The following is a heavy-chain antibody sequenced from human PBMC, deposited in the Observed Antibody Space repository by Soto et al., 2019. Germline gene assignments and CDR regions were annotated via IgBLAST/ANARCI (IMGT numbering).Heavy chain of an antibody. J-gene: IGHJ4*02. CDR3: ARDYVGYCSSTSCYESGDY. D-gene: IGHD2-2*01. CDR2: INWNGGST. Sequence: EVPLVESGGGVVRPGGSLRLSCAASGFTFDDYGMSWVRQAPGQGLEWVSGINWNGGSTGYADSVKGRFTISRDNAKNSLYLQMNSLRAEDTALYYCARDYVGYCSSTSCYESGDYWGQGTLVTVSS. V-gene: IGHV3-20*04. CDR1: GFTFDDYG.